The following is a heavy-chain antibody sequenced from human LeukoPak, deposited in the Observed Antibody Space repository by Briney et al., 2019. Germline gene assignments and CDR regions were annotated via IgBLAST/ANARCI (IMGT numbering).Heavy chain of an antibody. CDR1: GFTFSSYG. CDR2: ISYDGSNK. V-gene: IGHV3-30*18. CDR3: AKDLDIVVVPAAISLDY. J-gene: IGHJ4*02. Sequence: GGSLRLSCAASGFTFSSYGMHWVRQAPGKGLKWVAVISYDGSNKYYADSAKGRFTISRDNSKNTLYLQMNSLRAEDTAVYYCAKDLDIVVVPAAISLDYWGQGTLVTVSS. D-gene: IGHD2-2*03.